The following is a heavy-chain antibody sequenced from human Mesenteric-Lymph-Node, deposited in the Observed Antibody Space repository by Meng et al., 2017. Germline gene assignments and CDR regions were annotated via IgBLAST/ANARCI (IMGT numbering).Heavy chain of an antibody. CDR3: ARDVTAFDI. J-gene: IGHJ3*02. D-gene: IGHD2/OR15-2a*01. Sequence: GGSLRLSCAASGLTFSRYAMSWVRQTPEKGLEWVSAISGSGGSTYYADSVKGRFTISRDNAKNSLYLQMNSLRAEDTAVYYCARDVTAFDIWGQGTMVTVSS. CDR2: ISGSGGST. CDR1: GLTFSRYA. V-gene: IGHV3-23*01.